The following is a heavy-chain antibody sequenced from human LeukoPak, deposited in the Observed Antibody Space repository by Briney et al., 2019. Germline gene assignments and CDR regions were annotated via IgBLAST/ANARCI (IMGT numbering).Heavy chain of an antibody. D-gene: IGHD2-2*01. CDR1: GFTFSSYG. Sequence: PGGSLRLSCAASGFTFSSYGMHWVRQAPGKGLEWVAVIWYDGSNKYYADSVKGRFTISRDNSKNTLYLQMNSLRAEDTAVYYCARDCSSTSCRYWDLWYYYYGMDVWGQGTTVTVSS. V-gene: IGHV3-33*01. J-gene: IGHJ6*02. CDR3: ARDCSSTSCRYWDLWYYYYGMDV. CDR2: IWYDGSNK.